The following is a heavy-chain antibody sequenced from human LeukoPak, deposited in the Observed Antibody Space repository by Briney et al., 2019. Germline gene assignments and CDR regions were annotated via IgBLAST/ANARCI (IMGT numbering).Heavy chain of an antibody. V-gene: IGHV4-34*01. CDR3: ARGRRTYYDILTGPGRAPLDY. D-gene: IGHD3-9*01. Sequence: PSETLSLTCAVYGGSFSGYYWSWIRQPPGKGLEWIGEINHSGSTNYNPSLKSRVTISVDTSKNQFSLKLSSVTAADTAVYYCARGRRTYYDILTGPGRAPLDYWGQGTLVTVSS. CDR1: GGSFSGYY. J-gene: IGHJ4*02. CDR2: INHSGST.